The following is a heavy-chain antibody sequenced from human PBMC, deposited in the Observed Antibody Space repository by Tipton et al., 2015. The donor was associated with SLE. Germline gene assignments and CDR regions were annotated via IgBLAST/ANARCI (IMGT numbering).Heavy chain of an antibody. CDR2: ISSSSSNI. J-gene: IGHJ3*02. V-gene: IGHV3-21*01. CDR3: ARDHYNYDNCGRYTFVI. CDR1: GFTFSSYS. Sequence: SLRLSCAASGFTFSSYSMNWVRQAPGKGLELVSSISSSSSNIYYADSVEGRFTISRDNDGNSLYLQMNTLRVEDTAVYYCARDHYNYDNCGRYTFVIWGRGTMVTVSS. D-gene: IGHD3-22*01.